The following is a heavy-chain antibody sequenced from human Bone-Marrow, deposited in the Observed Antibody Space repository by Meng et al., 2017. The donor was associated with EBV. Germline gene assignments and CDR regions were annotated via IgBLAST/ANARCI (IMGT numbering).Heavy chain of an antibody. CDR3: ASESGRGYTPDY. CDR1: GGTFSSDA. J-gene: IGHJ4*02. Sequence: VQLVHAGAGVKKPWSPVKGSCKTSGGTFSSDAISWVRQAPGQGLEWMGGLIPMLGAPNYAQKFQDRVTIIADKSTSIHYMELSSLRSDDTAVYYCASESGRGYTPDYWGRGTLVTVSS. CDR2: LIPMLGAP. V-gene: IGHV1-69*06. D-gene: IGHD3-10*01.